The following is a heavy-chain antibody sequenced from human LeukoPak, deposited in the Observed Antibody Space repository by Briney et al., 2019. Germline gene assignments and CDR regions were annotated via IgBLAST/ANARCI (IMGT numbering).Heavy chain of an antibody. Sequence: GGSLRLSCAASGFTFGRHWMSWVRQAPGKGLEWVAHMNQGGSETTNVDSVKGRFTISRDDAKNSLYLQMNSLRAEDTAVYYCARGGSGSYPSEYYFGYWGQGTLVTVSS. CDR3: ARGGSGSYPSEYYFGY. D-gene: IGHD3-10*01. CDR1: GFTFGRHW. J-gene: IGHJ4*02. CDR2: MNQGGSET. V-gene: IGHV3-7*01.